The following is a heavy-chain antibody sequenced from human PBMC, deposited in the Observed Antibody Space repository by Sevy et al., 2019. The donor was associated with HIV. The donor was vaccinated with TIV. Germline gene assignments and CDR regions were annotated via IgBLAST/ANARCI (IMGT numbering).Heavy chain of an antibody. CDR1: GFIFSTYG. CDR3: AKMQGGSYNYYGMDV. D-gene: IGHD1-26*01. J-gene: IGHJ6*02. Sequence: GSLRLSCAASGFIFSTYGIHWVRQAPGKGLEWVAVISFDGSDKYYAASVRGRFTISRDNSKNTLYLQMNSLRVEDTAIYYCAKMQGGSYNYYGMDVWGQGTTVTVSS. CDR2: ISFDGSDK. V-gene: IGHV3-30*18.